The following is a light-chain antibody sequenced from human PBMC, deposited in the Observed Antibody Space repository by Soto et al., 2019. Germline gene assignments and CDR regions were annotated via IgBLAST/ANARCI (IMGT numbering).Light chain of an antibody. CDR3: QQYDYWPRT. CDR1: QSVSGY. Sequence: EIVLTQSPATLSLSPGERATLSCRASQSVSGYLAWYQQKPGQAPRLLIYDASSRATGIPDRFSGSGSGTDFTLTISRLEPEDFAVYYCQQYDYWPRTFGQGTKVDIK. J-gene: IGKJ1*01. V-gene: IGKV3-11*01. CDR2: DAS.